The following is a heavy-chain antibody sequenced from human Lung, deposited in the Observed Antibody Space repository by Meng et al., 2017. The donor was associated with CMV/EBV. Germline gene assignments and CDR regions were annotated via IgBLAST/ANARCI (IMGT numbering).Heavy chain of an antibody. CDR3: ARWERTAMDPYYYYGRDV. Sequence: GESLKISCAASGFTFSSYSMNWVRQAPGKGLEWVSSISSSSSYIYYADSVKGRFTISRDNAKNSLYLQMNSLRAEDTAVYYCARWERTAMDPYYYYGRDVWGQGTXV. V-gene: IGHV3-21*01. CDR2: ISSSSSYI. J-gene: IGHJ6*02. CDR1: GFTFSSYS. D-gene: IGHD5-18*01.